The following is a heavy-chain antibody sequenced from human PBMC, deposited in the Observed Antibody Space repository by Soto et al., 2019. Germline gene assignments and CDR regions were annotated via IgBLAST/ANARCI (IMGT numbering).Heavy chain of an antibody. D-gene: IGHD3-22*01. V-gene: IGHV5-51*01. J-gene: IGHJ1*01. Sequence: PGESLKISCKGSGYSFTSYWIGWVRQMPGKGLEWMGIIYPGDSDTRYSPSFQGQVTISADKSISTAYLQWSSLKASDTAMYYCARLSYYDSSGYYFPAYFQHWGQGTLVTVSS. CDR2: IYPGDSDT. CDR1: GYSFTSYW. CDR3: ARLSYYDSSGYYFPAYFQH.